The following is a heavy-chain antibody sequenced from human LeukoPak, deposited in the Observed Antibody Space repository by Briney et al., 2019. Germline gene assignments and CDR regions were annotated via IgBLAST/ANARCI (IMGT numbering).Heavy chain of an antibody. CDR1: GGSISSYY. D-gene: IGHD3-9*01. J-gene: IGHJ4*02. V-gene: IGHV4-4*07. Sequence: PSETLSLTCTVSGGSISSYYWSWIRQPAGKGLEWIGRIYGSGSTNYNPSLKSRVTISVDTSKNQFSLKLSSVTAADTAVYYCARAPPYYDILTGYYASLIDYWGQGTLVTVSS. CDR3: ARAPPYYDILTGYYASLIDY. CDR2: IYGSGST.